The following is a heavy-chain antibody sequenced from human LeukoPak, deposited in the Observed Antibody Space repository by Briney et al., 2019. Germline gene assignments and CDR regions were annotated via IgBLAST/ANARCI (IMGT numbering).Heavy chain of an antibody. Sequence: SETLSLTCTVSGGSMSGYYWSWIRQPAGKGLEWIGRIYTSGSTNYNPSLKSRVTISVDTSKNQFSLKLSSVTAADTAVYYCARYCSGGSCPFDPWGQGTLVTVSS. CDR2: IYTSGST. V-gene: IGHV4-4*07. CDR1: GGSMSGYY. D-gene: IGHD2-15*01. CDR3: ARYCSGGSCPFDP. J-gene: IGHJ5*02.